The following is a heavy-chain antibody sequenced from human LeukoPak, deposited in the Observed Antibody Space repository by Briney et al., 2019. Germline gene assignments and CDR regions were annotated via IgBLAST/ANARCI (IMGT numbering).Heavy chain of an antibody. CDR2: ISGSSGST. D-gene: IGHD6-13*01. V-gene: IGHV3-23*01. CDR1: GFTFSSYA. CDR3: ANARLGSSWYENFDY. J-gene: IGHJ4*02. Sequence: GGSLRLSCAASGFTFSSYAMSWVRQAPGKGLEWVSSISGSSGSTYYADSVKGRFTISRDNTKNTLYLQMNSLRAEDTAVYYCANARLGSSWYENFDYWGQGTLVTVSS.